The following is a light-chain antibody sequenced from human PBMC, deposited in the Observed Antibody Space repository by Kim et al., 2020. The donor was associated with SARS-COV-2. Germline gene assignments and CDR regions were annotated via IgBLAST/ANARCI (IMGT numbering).Light chain of an antibody. V-gene: IGKV3-15*01. CDR1: QSVSSN. Sequence: IVMTQSPATLSVSPGERATLSCRASQSVSSNLAWYQQKFGQAPRLLIYGASTRATGIPARFSGSGSGTEFTLTISSLQSEDFAVYYCQQYNSWPGSFGQGTKLEI. J-gene: IGKJ2*03. CDR2: GAS. CDR3: QQYNSWPGS.